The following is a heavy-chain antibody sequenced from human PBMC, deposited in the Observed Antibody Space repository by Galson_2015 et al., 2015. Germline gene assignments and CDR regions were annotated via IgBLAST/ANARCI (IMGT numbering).Heavy chain of an antibody. CDR2: IHTSGST. V-gene: IGHV4-61*02. Sequence: TLSLTCSVSGGSISSNNFFWNWIRQPAGQGLEWIGRIHTSGSTNYNPSLKSRVTISIDTSKNQFSLKLSSVTAADTAVYYCARDLITMVRSGMDVWGQGTTVTVSS. D-gene: IGHD3-10*01. CDR1: GGSISSNNFF. J-gene: IGHJ6*02. CDR3: ARDLITMVRSGMDV.